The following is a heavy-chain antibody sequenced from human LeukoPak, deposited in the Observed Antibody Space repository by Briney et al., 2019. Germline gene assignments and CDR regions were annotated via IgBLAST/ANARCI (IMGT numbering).Heavy chain of an antibody. CDR1: GFTFSSYW. CDR2: IKQDGSEK. D-gene: IGHD6-19*01. Sequence: GGSLRPSCAASGFTFSSYWMSWVRQAPGKGLEWVANIKQDGSEKYYVDSVKGRFTISRDNSKNTLYLQMNSLRAEDTAVYYCAKDRSSGWYTTMGAFDIWGQGTMVTVSS. CDR3: AKDRSSGWYTTMGAFDI. J-gene: IGHJ3*02. V-gene: IGHV3-7*01.